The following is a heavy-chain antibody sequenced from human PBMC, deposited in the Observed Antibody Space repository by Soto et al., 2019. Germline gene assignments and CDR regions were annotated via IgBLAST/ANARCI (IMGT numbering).Heavy chain of an antibody. CDR2: ISAHNGTT. J-gene: IGHJ4*02. CDR3: ARGRYGDY. Sequence: QVHLVQSGAEVKKPGASVKVSCKGSGYTFTSYGITWVRQAPGQGLEWMGWISAHNGTTDYAQKLQGIVTVTRDTSTSTAYMELRSLRSDDTAVYYCARGRYGDYWGQGALVTVSS. CDR1: GYTFTSYG. V-gene: IGHV1-18*01. D-gene: IGHD1-1*01.